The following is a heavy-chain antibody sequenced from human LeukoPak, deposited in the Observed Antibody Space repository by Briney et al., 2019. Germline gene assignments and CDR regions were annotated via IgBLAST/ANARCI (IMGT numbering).Heavy chain of an antibody. CDR2: INLNSGGT. Sequence: ASVKVSCKASGYTFTSYYLHWVRQAPGQGLEWMGWINLNSGGTIYGQTFEGRVSMTRDTSLSTAYMEMGSLTSDDTAVYYCARVVGFYSDSSGYGYLDYWGQGTLVTVSS. D-gene: IGHD3-22*01. CDR3: ARVVGFYSDSSGYGYLDY. CDR1: GYTFTSYY. J-gene: IGHJ4*02. V-gene: IGHV1-2*02.